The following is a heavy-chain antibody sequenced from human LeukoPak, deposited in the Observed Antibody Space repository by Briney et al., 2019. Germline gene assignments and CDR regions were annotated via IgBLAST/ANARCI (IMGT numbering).Heavy chain of an antibody. CDR1: GFTVSSNY. J-gene: IGHJ2*01. V-gene: IGHV3-53*01. Sequence: PGGSLRLSCAASGFTVSSNYMSRVRQAPGKGLEWVSVIYSGGSTYYADSVKGRFTISRDNSKNTLYLQMNSLRAEDTAVYYCARDRRRVSSYFGYFDLWGRGTLVTVSS. D-gene: IGHD5-18*01. CDR2: IYSGGST. CDR3: ARDRRRVSSYFGYFDL.